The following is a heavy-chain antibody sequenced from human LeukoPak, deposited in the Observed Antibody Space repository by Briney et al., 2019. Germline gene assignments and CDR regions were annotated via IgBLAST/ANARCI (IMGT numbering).Heavy chain of an antibody. CDR2: IYHNGST. CDR3: ARWGYYYDGRGLDY. CDR1: GGSISSSNW. D-gene: IGHD3-22*01. Sequence: SETLSLTCAVSGGSISSSNWWSWVRQPPGKGLEWIGEIYHNGSTNYNPSLKSRVTISVDKSKNQSSLKLSSVTAADTAVYYCARWGYYYDGRGLDYWGQGTLVTVSS. V-gene: IGHV4-4*02. J-gene: IGHJ4*02.